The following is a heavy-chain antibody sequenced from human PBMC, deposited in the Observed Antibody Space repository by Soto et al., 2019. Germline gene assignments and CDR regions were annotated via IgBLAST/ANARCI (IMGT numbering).Heavy chain of an antibody. Sequence: QVQLVESGGGVVQPGRSLRLSCAASGFTFSSYAMHWVRQAPGKGLEWVAVISYDGSNKYYADSVKGRFTIFRDNSKNTLYLQMNSLRAEDTAVYYCARDLATLFDYWGQGTLVTVSS. V-gene: IGHV3-30-3*01. CDR2: ISYDGSNK. J-gene: IGHJ4*02. D-gene: IGHD2-15*01. CDR3: ARDLATLFDY. CDR1: GFTFSSYA.